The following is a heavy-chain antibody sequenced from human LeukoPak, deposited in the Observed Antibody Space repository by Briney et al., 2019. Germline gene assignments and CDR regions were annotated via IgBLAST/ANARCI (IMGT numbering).Heavy chain of an antibody. D-gene: IGHD5-24*01. J-gene: IGHJ4*02. CDR2: LSDSGAST. CDR1: GFTFTNHA. V-gene: IGHV3-23*01. Sequence: GGSLRLSCAASGFTFTNHAMAWVRLAPGKGLEWVTTLSDSGASTYYADSVKGRFTISRDNSRNTMYLQMDSLRDDDTGVYFCARTPSRDGYSHIDFWGQGALVTVSS. CDR3: ARTPSRDGYSHIDF.